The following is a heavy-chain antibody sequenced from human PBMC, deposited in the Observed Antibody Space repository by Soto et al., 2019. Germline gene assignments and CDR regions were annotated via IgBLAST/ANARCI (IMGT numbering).Heavy chain of an antibody. V-gene: IGHV3-33*01. Sequence: PGGSLRLSCAASGFTFSRYGMHWVRQAPGKGLEWVAVIWYDGSNKYYADSVKGRFTISRDNSKNTLYLQMNSLRAEDTAVYYCEREWLRPRIFDYWGQGTLVTVSS. D-gene: IGHD5-12*01. CDR3: EREWLRPRIFDY. J-gene: IGHJ4*02. CDR2: IWYDGSNK. CDR1: GFTFSRYG.